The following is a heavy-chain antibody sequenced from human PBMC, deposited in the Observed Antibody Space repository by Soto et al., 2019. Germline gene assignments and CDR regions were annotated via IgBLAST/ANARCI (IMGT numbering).Heavy chain of an antibody. CDR1: GFTFSSYA. Sequence: QVQLVESGGGVVQPGRSLRLSCAASGFTFSSYAMHWVRQVPGKGLEWVAVISYDGSNKYYADSVKGRFTISRDNSKNTLYLQMNSLRAEDTAVYYCARPLWRDDYNWRYFDLWGRGTLVTVSS. V-gene: IGHV3-30-3*01. CDR3: ARPLWRDDYNWRYFDL. CDR2: ISYDGSNK. J-gene: IGHJ2*01. D-gene: IGHD4-4*01.